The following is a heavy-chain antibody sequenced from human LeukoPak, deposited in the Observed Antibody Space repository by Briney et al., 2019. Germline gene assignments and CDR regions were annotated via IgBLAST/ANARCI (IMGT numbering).Heavy chain of an antibody. CDR1: GGSINNYY. V-gene: IGHV4-4*07. D-gene: IGHD2-15*01. J-gene: IGHJ3*02. CDR2: IYTRGST. Sequence: SETLSLTCTVSGGSINNYYWSWIRQPAGKGLEWIGRIYTRGSTNYNPSLKSRVTMSVDTSKNQFSLKLSPVTAADTAVYYCARGRYCSADICSGGDAFDIWGQGTMVFVSS. CDR3: ARGRYCSADICSGGDAFDI.